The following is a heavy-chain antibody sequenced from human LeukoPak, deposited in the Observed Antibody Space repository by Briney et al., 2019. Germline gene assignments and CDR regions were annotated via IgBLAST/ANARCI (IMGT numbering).Heavy chain of an antibody. CDR3: ARLPYYDILTGYTSFDY. CDR2: IYYSGST. V-gene: IGHV4-59*01. CDR1: GGSISSCY. D-gene: IGHD3-9*01. J-gene: IGHJ4*02. Sequence: PSETLSLTCTVSGGSISSCYWSWIRQPPGKGLEWIGYIYYSGSTNYNPSIKSRVTISVDTSKNQFSLKLSSVTAADTAVYYCARLPYYDILTGYTSFDYWGQGTLVTVSS.